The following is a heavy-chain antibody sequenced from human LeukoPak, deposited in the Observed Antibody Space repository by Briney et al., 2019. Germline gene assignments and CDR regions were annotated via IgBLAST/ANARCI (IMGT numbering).Heavy chain of an antibody. Sequence: ASVKVSCKASGYTFTGYYMHWVRQAPGQGLEWMGRINPNSGDTGYAQKFQGRVTMTRNTSISTAYMELSSLRSEDTAVYYCARGHEVGATNYWGQGTLVTVSS. V-gene: IGHV1-8*02. CDR2: INPNSGDT. CDR1: GYTFTGYY. D-gene: IGHD1-26*01. CDR3: ARGHEVGATNY. J-gene: IGHJ4*02.